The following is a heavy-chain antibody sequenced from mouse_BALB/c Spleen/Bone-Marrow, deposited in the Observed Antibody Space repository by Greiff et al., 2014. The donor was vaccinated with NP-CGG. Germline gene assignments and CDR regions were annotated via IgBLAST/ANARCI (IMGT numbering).Heavy chain of an antibody. CDR3: ARGITTATFAY. V-gene: IGHV1-84*02. CDR1: GYTFTDYY. D-gene: IGHD1-2*01. Sequence: QVQLQQSGPELVKPGASVKISCKAPGYTFTDYYINWVKQKPGQGLEWIGWIYPRNNNTKYNERFKDKATLTVDTPSSTAYMQLSSLTSEDTAVYFCARGITTATFAYWGQGTLVTVSA. CDR2: IYPRNNNT. J-gene: IGHJ3*01.